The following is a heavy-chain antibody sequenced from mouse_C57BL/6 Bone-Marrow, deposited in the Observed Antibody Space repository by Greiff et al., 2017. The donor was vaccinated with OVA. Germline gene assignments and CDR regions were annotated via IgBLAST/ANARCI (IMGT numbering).Heavy chain of an antibody. V-gene: IGHV7-3*01. D-gene: IGHD3-1*01. J-gene: IGHJ3*01. CDR3: ARYTGGGFAY. CDR1: GFTFTDYY. Sequence: EVKLVESGGGLVQPGGSLSLSCAASGFTFTDYYMSWVRQPPGKALEWLGFLRNKANGYTTEYSASVKGRFTISRDKSQSILYLQMNALRAEDSATYYCARYTGGGFAYWGQGTLVTVSA. CDR2: LRNKANGYTT.